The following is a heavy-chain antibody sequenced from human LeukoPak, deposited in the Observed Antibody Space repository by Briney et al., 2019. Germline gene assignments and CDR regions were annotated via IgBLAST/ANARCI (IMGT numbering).Heavy chain of an antibody. J-gene: IGHJ6*02. CDR3: ARDGGGHYYYYAMDV. CDR1: GHTFTSYA. CDR2: SKDGNGNT. Sequence: ASVKVSCKASGHTFTSYAIHWVRQAPGQRPEWMGWSKDGNGNTKYSQNFQGRVTFTRDTSASTAYMELSRLRSEDTAMYYCARDGGGHYYYYAMDVWGQGTTVTVSS. V-gene: IGHV1-3*01. D-gene: IGHD3-16*01.